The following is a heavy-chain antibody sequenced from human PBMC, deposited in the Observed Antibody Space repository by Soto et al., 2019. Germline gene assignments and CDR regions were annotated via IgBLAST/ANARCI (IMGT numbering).Heavy chain of an antibody. CDR2: INSDGSST. CDR1: GFTFRSYW. Sequence: EVQLVESGGGLVQPGGSLRLSCAASGFTFRSYWMQWVRQAPGKGLVWVSWINSDGSSTSYADSVKGRFTLSRDNAKNTQYLQMNSLRAEDTAVYYCASGGSSLNFDSWGQGALVSVSS. CDR3: ASGGSSLNFDS. V-gene: IGHV3-74*01. J-gene: IGHJ4*02. D-gene: IGHD6-6*01.